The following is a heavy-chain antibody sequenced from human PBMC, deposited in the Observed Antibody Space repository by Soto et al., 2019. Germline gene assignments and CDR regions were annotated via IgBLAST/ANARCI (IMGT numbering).Heavy chain of an antibody. Sequence: QVQLQQWGAGLLKPSETLSLTCAVYGGSFSDYYWSWIRQPPGKGLEWIGEINHSGSTNYNPSLKSRGTISVDTFQNQFSLKLSSVTAADTAVYYCAREGRYYASGRFWWFDPWGQGTLVTVSS. CDR1: GGSFSDYY. CDR3: AREGRYYASGRFWWFDP. CDR2: INHSGST. D-gene: IGHD3-10*01. V-gene: IGHV4-34*01. J-gene: IGHJ5*02.